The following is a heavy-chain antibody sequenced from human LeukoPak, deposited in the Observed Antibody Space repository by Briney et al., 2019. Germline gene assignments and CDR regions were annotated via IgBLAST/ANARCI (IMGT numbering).Heavy chain of an antibody. Sequence: PSETLSLTCTVSGVSMSTYYWSWIRQSPGKGLEWLAYIHYSGSTNINPSLKGRLAMSIDTSKNQFSLKVNSVTAADTAVYYCARDIYGSGYGFFDYWGQGILVTVSS. J-gene: IGHJ4*02. CDR1: GVSMSTYY. CDR2: IHYSGST. D-gene: IGHD3-10*01. CDR3: ARDIYGSGYGFFDY. V-gene: IGHV4-59*01.